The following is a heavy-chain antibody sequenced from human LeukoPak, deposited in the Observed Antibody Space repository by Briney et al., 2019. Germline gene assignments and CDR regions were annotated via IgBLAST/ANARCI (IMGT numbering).Heavy chain of an antibody. CDR2: INHSGST. V-gene: IGHV4-34*01. CDR3: ARLPNYYGSGRFDY. D-gene: IGHD3-10*01. Sequence: PSETLSLTCAVYGGSFSGYYWSWIRQPPGKGLEWIGEINHSGSTNYNPSLKSRVTISVDTSKNQFSLKLSSVTAADTAVYYCARLPNYYGSGRFDYWGQGTLVTVSS. J-gene: IGHJ4*02. CDR1: GGSFSGYY.